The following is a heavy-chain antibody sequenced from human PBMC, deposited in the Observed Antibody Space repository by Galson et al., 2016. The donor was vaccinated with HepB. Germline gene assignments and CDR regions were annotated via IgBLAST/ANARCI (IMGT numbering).Heavy chain of an antibody. D-gene: IGHD5-18*01. Sequence: SLRLSCAASGFTFSSYWMHWVRQAPGKELVWVSRISTDGRTANQADSVKGRFTISRENARNTVYLQMNSLTAEDTAVYYCGAFRGDSSGYGEYWSQGTLVTGSS. CDR3: GAFRGDSSGYGEY. V-gene: IGHV3-74*01. CDR1: GFTFSSYW. CDR2: ISTDGRTA. J-gene: IGHJ4*02.